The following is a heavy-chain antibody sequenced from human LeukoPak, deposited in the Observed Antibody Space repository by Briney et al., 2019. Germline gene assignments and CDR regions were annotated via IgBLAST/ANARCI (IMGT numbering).Heavy chain of an antibody. CDR3: ARDRDYYDSSGYYYGYFDY. CDR1: GFTFSSYG. D-gene: IGHD3-22*01. Sequence: GRSLRLSCAASGFTFSSYGMHWVRQAPGKGLEWVAVIWYDGSNKYYADSVKGRFTISRDNSKNTLYLQMNSLRAEDTAVYYCARDRDYYDSSGYYYGYFDYWGQGTLVTASP. J-gene: IGHJ4*02. CDR2: IWYDGSNK. V-gene: IGHV3-33*01.